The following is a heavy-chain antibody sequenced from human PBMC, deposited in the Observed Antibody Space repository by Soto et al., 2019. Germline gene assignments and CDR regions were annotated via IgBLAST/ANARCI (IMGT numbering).Heavy chain of an antibody. CDR3: ARDPQPYSGSDYGGTNWFDP. J-gene: IGHJ5*02. CDR2: ISSSSSYI. Sequence: GGSLRLSCAASGFTFSSYSMNWVRQAPGKGLEWVSSISSSSSYIYYADSVKGRFTISRDNAKNSLYLQMNSLRAEDTAVYYCARDPQPYSGSDYGGTNWFDPWGQGTLVTVSS. V-gene: IGHV3-21*01. CDR1: GFTFSSYS. D-gene: IGHD1-26*01.